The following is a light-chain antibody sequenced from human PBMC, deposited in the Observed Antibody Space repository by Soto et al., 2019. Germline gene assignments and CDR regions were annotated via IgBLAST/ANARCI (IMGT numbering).Light chain of an antibody. CDR1: QSVTSTS. CDR3: QQYYSTPRT. V-gene: IGKV3-20*01. Sequence: EIVLTQSPGTLSLSPGERATLYCRASQSVTSTSFAWYQQEPGQAPRLLIYNTSNRAGGIPARFSGSGSGTDFTLTISSLQAEDVAVYYCQQYYSTPRTFGQGTRLEI. CDR2: NTS. J-gene: IGKJ5*01.